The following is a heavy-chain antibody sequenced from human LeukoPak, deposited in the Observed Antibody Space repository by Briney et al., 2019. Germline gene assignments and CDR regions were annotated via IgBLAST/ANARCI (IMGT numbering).Heavy chain of an antibody. V-gene: IGHV3-53*01. CDR2: IYIGDNT. CDR3: ARDLGVGFCSSTGCNNLNMDV. Sequence: GGSLRLSCAASGFLVSTNYMGWVRQAPGKGLEWVSVIYIGDNTYYADSVKGRFTISRDNPKNTLYLQMNSLRVEDTAVYYCARDLGVGFCSSTGCNNLNMDVWGSGTTVTVSS. J-gene: IGHJ6*03. D-gene: IGHD2-2*01. CDR1: GFLVSTNY.